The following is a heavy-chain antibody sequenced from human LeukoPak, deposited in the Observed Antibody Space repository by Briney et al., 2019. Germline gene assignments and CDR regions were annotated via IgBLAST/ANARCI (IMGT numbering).Heavy chain of an antibody. V-gene: IGHV5-51*01. CDR3: ERHSGVTRADY. J-gene: IGHJ4*02. CDR1: GYSFTSYW. CDR2: IYPGDSDT. Sequence: GESLKISCKGSGYSFTSYWIRWVRQMPGKGLEWMGIIYPGDSDTRYSPSFQGQVTISADKSIRTAYLQWSSLKASDTAMYYCERHSGVTRADYWGQGTLVTVSS. D-gene: IGHD3-10*01.